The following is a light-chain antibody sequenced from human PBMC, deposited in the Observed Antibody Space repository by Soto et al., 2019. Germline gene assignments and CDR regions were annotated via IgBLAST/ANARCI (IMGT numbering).Light chain of an antibody. Sequence: EIVLTQFPGTLSLSPGESATLSCRASQSVSISYLAWYQQKPGQAPRVLIYGASSRASGIPDRFSGSGSGTDFTLTISRLEPEDFAVYYCQQCGSSPLTFGGGTRVEIK. V-gene: IGKV3-20*01. CDR3: QQCGSSPLT. CDR2: GAS. J-gene: IGKJ4*01. CDR1: QSVSISY.